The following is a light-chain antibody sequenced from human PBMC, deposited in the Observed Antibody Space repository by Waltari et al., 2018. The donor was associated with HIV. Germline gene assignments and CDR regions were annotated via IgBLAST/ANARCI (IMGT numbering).Light chain of an antibody. V-gene: IGLV2-14*01. Sequence: QSALTQSASVSGSTGQSITLSCTGTSSDVGGYNYVSWYQQHSGKAPKLMIYEVSNRPAGVSKRFSGSKSRNTASLTIAGHQAECEADYCCMSYKSTSIPMVFGGGTKLTVL. CDR1: SSDVGGYNY. J-gene: IGLJ2*01. CDR3: MSYKSTSIPMV. CDR2: EVS.